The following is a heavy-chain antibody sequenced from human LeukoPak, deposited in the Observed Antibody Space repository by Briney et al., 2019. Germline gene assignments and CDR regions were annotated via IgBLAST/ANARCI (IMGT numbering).Heavy chain of an antibody. J-gene: IGHJ4*02. Sequence: GGSLRLSCAASGFTFSTYGMSWVRQAPGKGLEWVSAISSSGGNTYYADSVKGRFTISRDNSKNTLYLQMNSLRAEDTAVYYCAKYYHFDNSGFLNYFDYWGQGTLVTVSS. V-gene: IGHV3-23*01. CDR3: AKYYHFDNSGFLNYFDY. CDR2: ISSSGGNT. D-gene: IGHD3-22*01. CDR1: GFTFSTYG.